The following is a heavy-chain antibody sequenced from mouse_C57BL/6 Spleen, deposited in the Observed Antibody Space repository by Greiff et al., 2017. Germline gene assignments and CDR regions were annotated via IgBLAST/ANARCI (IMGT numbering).Heavy chain of an antibody. J-gene: IGHJ3*01. CDR3: VRGDYYGSRQFAY. Sequence: VQLKQSGGGLVQPKGSLKLSCAASGFSFNTYAMNWVRQAPGKGLEWVARIRSKSNNYATYYADSVKDRFTISRDDSESMLYLQMNNLKTEDTAMYYCVRGDYYGSRQFAYWGQGTLVTVSA. D-gene: IGHD1-1*01. CDR1: GFSFNTYA. V-gene: IGHV10-1*01. CDR2: IRSKSNNYAT.